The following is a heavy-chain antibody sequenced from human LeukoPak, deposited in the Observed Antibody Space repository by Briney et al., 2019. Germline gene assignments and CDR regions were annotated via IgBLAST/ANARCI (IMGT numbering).Heavy chain of an antibody. CDR1: GGSLIRYY. CDR2: IYYSGST. V-gene: IGHV4-59*01. D-gene: IGHD5-12*01. CDR3: ARRGAVATGSYFDL. Sequence: SETLSLTCTVSGGSLIRYYWSSLRQPPGKGLEWIGYIYYSGSTNYNPPLTSRVTISVDTSKNQFSLKLSSATAADTAVYYCARRGAVATGSYFDLWGRGTLVTVSS. J-gene: IGHJ2*01.